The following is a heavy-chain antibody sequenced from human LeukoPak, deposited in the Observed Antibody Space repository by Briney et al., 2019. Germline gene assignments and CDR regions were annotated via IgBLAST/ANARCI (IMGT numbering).Heavy chain of an antibody. CDR1: GYTFTSYG. Sequence: GASVKVSCKASGYTFTSYGISWVRQAPGQGLEWMGWISAYNGSTNYAQKLQGRVTMTTDTSTSTAYMELRSLRSDDTAVYYCARDPLHYYYDSSGRGYCFDYWGQGTLVTVSS. D-gene: IGHD3-22*01. V-gene: IGHV1-18*01. J-gene: IGHJ4*02. CDR3: ARDPLHYYYDSSGRGYCFDY. CDR2: ISAYNGST.